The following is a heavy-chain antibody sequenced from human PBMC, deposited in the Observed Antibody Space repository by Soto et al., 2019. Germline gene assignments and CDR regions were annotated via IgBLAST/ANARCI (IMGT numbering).Heavy chain of an antibody. CDR2: IWYDGSNK. Sequence: GGSLRLSCAASGFTFSSYGMHWVRQAPGKGLEWVAVIWYDGSNKYYADSVKGRFTISRDNSKNTLYLQMNSLRAEDTAVYYCASPLDYDFWSGYYSGKRNDAFDIWGQGTMVTVSS. D-gene: IGHD3-3*01. CDR1: GFTFSSYG. CDR3: ASPLDYDFWSGYYSGKRNDAFDI. J-gene: IGHJ3*02. V-gene: IGHV3-33*01.